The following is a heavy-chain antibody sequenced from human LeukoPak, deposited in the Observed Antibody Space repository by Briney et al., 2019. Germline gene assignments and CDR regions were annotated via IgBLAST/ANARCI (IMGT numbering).Heavy chain of an antibody. CDR1: GFTFSSYG. CDR2: ISYDGSNK. J-gene: IGHJ4*02. CDR3: ASHVGGYCSSTSCPRSYYFDY. V-gene: IGHV3-30*03. Sequence: GSLRLSCAASGFTFSSYGMHWVRQAPGKGLEWVAVISYDGSNKYYADSVKGRFTISRDNSKNTLYLQMNSLRTEDTAVYYCASHVGGYCSSTSCPRSYYFDYWGQRTLVTVSS. D-gene: IGHD2-2*01.